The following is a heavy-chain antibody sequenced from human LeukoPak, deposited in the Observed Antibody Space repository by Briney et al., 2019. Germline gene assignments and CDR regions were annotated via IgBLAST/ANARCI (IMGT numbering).Heavy chain of an antibody. CDR3: ARDWYSSSTDY. D-gene: IGHD6-13*01. Sequence: QSGGSLRLSCAASGFAVSSNYMSWVRQAPGKGLEWVSVIYSGGSTYYADSVKGRFTISRDNSKNTLYLQMNSLRAEDTAVYYCARDWYSSSTDYWGQGTLVTVSS. CDR2: IYSGGST. J-gene: IGHJ4*02. V-gene: IGHV3-66*01. CDR1: GFAVSSNY.